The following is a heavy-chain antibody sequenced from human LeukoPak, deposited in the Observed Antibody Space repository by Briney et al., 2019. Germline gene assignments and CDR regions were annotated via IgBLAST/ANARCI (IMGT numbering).Heavy chain of an antibody. V-gene: IGHV3-66*01. CDR2: IYSGGST. J-gene: IGHJ4*02. D-gene: IGHD3-10*01. Sequence: PGGSLRLSCAASGFXVSSNYISWVRQAPGKGLKWVSVIYSGGSTYYADSVKGRFTISRDNSKNTLYLQMNSLRAEDTAVYYCARDVRYYYGSGSNTGRRWGQGTLVTVSS. CDR3: ARDVRYYYGSGSNTGRR. CDR1: GFXVSSNY.